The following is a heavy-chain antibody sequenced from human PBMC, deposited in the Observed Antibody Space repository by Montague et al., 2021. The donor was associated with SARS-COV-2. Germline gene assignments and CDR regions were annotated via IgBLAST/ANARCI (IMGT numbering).Heavy chain of an antibody. J-gene: IGHJ6*02. V-gene: IGHV4-39*01. CDR3: ATLGSPAYCGGDCYLRDYGMDV. Sequence: SETLSLTCTVSGGSITSSAYYWSWIRQSPGKGLEWIGTICYSGNTYSNPSLKSRVTISMDTSKSQVSLKINSVTAADTAVYFCATLGSPAYCGGDCYLRDYGMDVWGQGTRVTVPS. CDR2: ICYSGNT. D-gene: IGHD2-21*02. CDR1: GGSITSSAYY.